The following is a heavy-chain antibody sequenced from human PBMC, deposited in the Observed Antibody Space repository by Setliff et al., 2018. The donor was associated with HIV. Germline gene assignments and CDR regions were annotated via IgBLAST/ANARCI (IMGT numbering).Heavy chain of an antibody. CDR2: INPSGGLT. CDR1: SHPTSYY. V-gene: IGHV1-46*01. CDR3: ARGRFGYTTSWYVY. D-gene: IGHD6-13*01. Sequence: ASVKVSCKPYSHPTSYYMHWVRQVPGIGLQWMGVINPSGGLTDYPQKFQGRVTMTWDTSTSTVFMELSSLRSEDTAVYYCARGRFGYTTSWYVYWGQGTLVTVSS. J-gene: IGHJ4*02.